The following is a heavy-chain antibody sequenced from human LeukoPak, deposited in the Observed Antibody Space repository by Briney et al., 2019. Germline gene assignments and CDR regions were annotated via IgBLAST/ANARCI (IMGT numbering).Heavy chain of an antibody. CDR1: GGSISSSSYY. CDR2: IYYSGST. V-gene: IGHV4-39*02. J-gene: IGHJ5*02. CDR3: ARDYDILTGYRRRFDP. Sequence: SETLSLTCTVSGGSISSSSYYWGWIRQPPGKGLEWIGSIYYSGSTYYNPSLKSRVTISVDTSKNQFSLKLSSVTAADTAVYYCARDYDILTGYRRRFDPWGQGTLVTVSS. D-gene: IGHD3-9*01.